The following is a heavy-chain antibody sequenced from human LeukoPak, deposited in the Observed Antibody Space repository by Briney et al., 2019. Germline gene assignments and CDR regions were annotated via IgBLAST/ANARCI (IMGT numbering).Heavy chain of an antibody. J-gene: IGHJ4*02. CDR2: ISGSGGST. CDR3: AKTAYSSGWYRIWDY. V-gene: IGHV3-23*01. D-gene: IGHD6-19*01. Sequence: AGSLRLSCAASGFTFSSYAMSWVRQAPGKGLEWVSSISGSGGSTYYADSVKGRFTISRDNSRNTLYLQMNSLRAEDTALYYCAKTAYSSGWYRIWDYWGQGTLVTVSS. CDR1: GFTFSSYA.